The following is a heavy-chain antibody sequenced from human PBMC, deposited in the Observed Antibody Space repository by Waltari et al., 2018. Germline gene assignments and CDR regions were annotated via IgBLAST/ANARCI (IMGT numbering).Heavy chain of an antibody. V-gene: IGHV4-39*07. CDR1: GGSISSSSYY. CDR3: ARRGPTSGTYFDY. CDR2: IYYSGST. J-gene: IGHJ4*02. Sequence: QLQLQESGPGLVKPSETLSLTCTVSGGSISSSSYYWGWIRQPPGKGLEWIGSIYYSGSTYYNPSLKSRVTISVDTSKNQFSLKLSSVTAADTAVYYCARRGPTSGTYFDYWGQGTLVTVSS. D-gene: IGHD3-10*01.